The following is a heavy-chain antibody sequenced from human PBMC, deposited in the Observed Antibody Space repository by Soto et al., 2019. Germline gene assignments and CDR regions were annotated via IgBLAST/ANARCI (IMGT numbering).Heavy chain of an antibody. CDR1: GGSISSYY. J-gene: IGHJ4*02. CDR2: IYTGGST. CDR3: ASSPYHFWSGYYLHYFDY. Sequence: PSETLSLTCTVSGGSISSYYWSWIRQPAGKGLEWIGRIYTGGSTNYNPSLKSRVTMSVDTSKNQFSLQLSSVTAADTAVYYCASSPYHFWSGYYLHYFDYWGQGTLVTVSS. D-gene: IGHD3-3*01. V-gene: IGHV4-4*07.